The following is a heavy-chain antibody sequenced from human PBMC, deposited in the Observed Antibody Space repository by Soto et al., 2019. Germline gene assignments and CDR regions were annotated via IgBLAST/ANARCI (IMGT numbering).Heavy chain of an antibody. J-gene: IGHJ4*02. CDR3: ARSGTRGSGSYMVMDY. Sequence: QVQLVQSGAEVKKPGASVKVSCKASGYTFTSYYMHWVRQAPGRGLEWMGIINPSGGSTSYAQKFQGRVTMTRDTSTSTVYMELSSLRSEDTAVYYCARSGTRGSGSYMVMDYWGQGTLVTVSS. D-gene: IGHD3-10*01. CDR1: GYTFTSYY. CDR2: INPSGGST. V-gene: IGHV1-46*03.